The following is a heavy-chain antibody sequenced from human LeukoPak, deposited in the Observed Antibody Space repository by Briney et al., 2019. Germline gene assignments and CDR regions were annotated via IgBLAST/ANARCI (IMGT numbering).Heavy chain of an antibody. CDR3: ARAAWNGGGGFDP. V-gene: IGHV4-34*01. CDR2: VNHGGDT. J-gene: IGHJ5*02. Sequence: KASETLSLTCAVYNGSFSGYHRSWIRQSPERGLEWIREVNHGGDTNYNPSLRSRVAISLDTSKNHFSLKLRSVTAADTAVYNCARAAWNGGGGFDPWGQGTLVTVSS. D-gene: IGHD3-16*01. CDR1: NGSFSGYH.